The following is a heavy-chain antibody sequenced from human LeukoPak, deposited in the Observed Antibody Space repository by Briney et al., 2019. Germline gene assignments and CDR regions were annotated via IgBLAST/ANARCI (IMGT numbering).Heavy chain of an antibody. CDR1: GFTFDDYA. V-gene: IGHV3-9*01. CDR3: AKATHYDFWNGYTLGPDLYGMDV. Sequence: GGSLRLSCAASGFTFDDYAMHWVRQAPGKGLEWVSGISWNSGSIGYADSVKGRFTISRDNAKNSLYLQMNSLRAEDTALYYCAKATHYDFWNGYTLGPDLYGMDVWGQGTTVTVSS. CDR2: ISWNSGSI. D-gene: IGHD3-3*01. J-gene: IGHJ6*02.